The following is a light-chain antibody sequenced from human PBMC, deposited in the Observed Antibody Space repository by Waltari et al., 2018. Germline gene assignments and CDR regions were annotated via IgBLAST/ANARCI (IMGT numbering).Light chain of an antibody. CDR3: QEFYSAAYT. CDR2: WAS. J-gene: IGKJ2*01. CDR1: QSVLLSSNNKNY. Sequence: DIVMTQSPDSLAVSLGERATINSKSSQSVLLSSNNKNYLAWYQQKAGQPPKLLIYWASTRESGVPDRFSGSGSGTDFTLTISSLQAEDVAVYYCQEFYSAAYTFGQGTKLEIK. V-gene: IGKV4-1*01.